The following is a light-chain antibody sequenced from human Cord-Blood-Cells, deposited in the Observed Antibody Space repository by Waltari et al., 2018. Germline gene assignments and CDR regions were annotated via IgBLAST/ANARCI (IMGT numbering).Light chain of an antibody. CDR2: GAS. Sequence: ENVLTQSPGTLSLSQGERDTLSCRASQSVSVSYLAWYQQKPGQAPRLLIYGASSRATGSPDRCRGSGSGTDFTLTISRLEPEDFAVYYCQQYGSSPRTFGQGTKVEIK. CDR3: QQYGSSPRT. CDR1: QSVSVSY. V-gene: IGKV3-20*01. J-gene: IGKJ1*01.